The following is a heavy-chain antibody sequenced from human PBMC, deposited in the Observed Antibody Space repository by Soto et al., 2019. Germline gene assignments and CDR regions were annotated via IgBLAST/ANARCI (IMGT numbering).Heavy chain of an antibody. J-gene: IGHJ1*01. CDR3: ARSGHTFGGVV. CDR1: GGSFSDYY. Sequence: PSETLSLTCTISGGSFSDYYCSWIRQPPGKGLEYIGYILYTGTTSYNSSLQSRVTFSIDTSKTQVSLLLNSVTAADTAIYYCARSGHTFGGVVWGQGVLVTVSS. V-gene: IGHV4-59*01. CDR2: ILYTGTT. D-gene: IGHD3-16*01.